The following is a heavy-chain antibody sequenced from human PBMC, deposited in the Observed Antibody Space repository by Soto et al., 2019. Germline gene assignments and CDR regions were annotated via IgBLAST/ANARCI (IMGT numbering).Heavy chain of an antibody. CDR1: GFTFSSYG. D-gene: IGHD6-13*01. V-gene: IGHV3-33*01. CDR3: ARARMYSSSWYGTQYYFDY. Sequence: GGSLRLSCAASGFTFSSYGMHWVRQAPGKGLEWVAVIWYDGSNKYYADSVKGRFTISRDNSKNTLYLQMNSLRAEDTAVYYCARARMYSSSWYGTQYYFDYWGQGTLVTVSS. J-gene: IGHJ4*02. CDR2: IWYDGSNK.